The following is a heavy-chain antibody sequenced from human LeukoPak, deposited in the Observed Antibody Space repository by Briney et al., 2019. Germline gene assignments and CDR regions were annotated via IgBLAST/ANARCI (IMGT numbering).Heavy chain of an antibody. CDR3: ASTHLGYCSSASCQNDY. CDR1: GFTVSSNY. V-gene: IGHV3-53*01. J-gene: IGHJ4*02. CDR2: IYSGGST. D-gene: IGHD2-2*01. Sequence: GGSLRLSCVASGFTVSSNYMSWVRQAPGKGLEWVSVIYSGGSTYYADSVKGRFTISRDNSKNTLYLQMNSLRAEDTAVYYCASTHLGYCSSASCQNDYWGQGTLVTVSS.